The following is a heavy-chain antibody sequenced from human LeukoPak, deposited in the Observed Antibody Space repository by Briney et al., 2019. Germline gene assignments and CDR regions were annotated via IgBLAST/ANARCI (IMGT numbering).Heavy chain of an antibody. Sequence: ASVKVSCKASGYTFTSYGISWVRQAPGQGLEWMGWISAYNGNTNYAQKLQGRVTMTTDTSTSTAYMELRSLRSDDTALYYCARGRIVATIRAFVGYYFDYWGQGTLVTVSS. V-gene: IGHV1-18*04. CDR2: ISAYNGNT. D-gene: IGHD5-12*01. CDR3: ARGRIVATIRAFVGYYFDY. J-gene: IGHJ4*02. CDR1: GYTFTSYG.